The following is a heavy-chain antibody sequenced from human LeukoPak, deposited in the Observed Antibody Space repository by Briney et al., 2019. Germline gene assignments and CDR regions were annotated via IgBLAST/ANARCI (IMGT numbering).Heavy chain of an antibody. CDR3: ARIKISRFSDWFDP. J-gene: IGHJ5*02. Sequence: ASVKVSCKVSGYTLTELSMHWVRQAPGKGLEWMGGFDPEDGETIYAQKFQGRVTMTEDTSTDTAYMELRSLRSDDTAVYYCARIKISRFSDWFDPWGQGTLVTVSS. V-gene: IGHV1-24*01. CDR1: GYTLTELS. CDR2: FDPEDGET. D-gene: IGHD3-3*01.